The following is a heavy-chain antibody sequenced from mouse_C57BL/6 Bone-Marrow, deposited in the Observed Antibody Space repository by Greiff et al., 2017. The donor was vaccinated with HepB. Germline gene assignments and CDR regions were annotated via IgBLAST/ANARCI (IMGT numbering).Heavy chain of an antibody. J-gene: IGHJ4*01. V-gene: IGHV1-85*01. Sequence: QVQLKQSGPELVKPGASVKLSCKASGYTFTSYDINWVKQRPGQGLEWIGWIYPRDGSTKYNEKFKGKATLTVDTSSSTAYMELHSLTSEDSAVYFCARWGATTVVPYYAMDYWGQGTSVTVSS. CDR2: IYPRDGST. D-gene: IGHD1-1*01. CDR3: ARWGATTVVPYYAMDY. CDR1: GYTFTSYD.